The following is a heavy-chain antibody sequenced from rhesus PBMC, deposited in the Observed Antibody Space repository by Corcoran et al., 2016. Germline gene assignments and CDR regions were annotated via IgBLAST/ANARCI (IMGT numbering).Heavy chain of an antibody. CDR2: IHTKTGGA. CDR1: GYTFTDYY. J-gene: IGHJ4*01. D-gene: IGHD4-29*01. V-gene: IGHV1-138*01. CDR3: IRGGYGTVVDY. Sequence: QVQLVQSGAEVKKPGSSVTVSCWTSGYTFTDYYITCVRQAPGQGLSWMGEIHTKTGGADFAQKFQGRIIMTRDTSTSTADMKLTSLTSEDTAIYYCIRGGYGTVVDYWGQGVLVTVSS.